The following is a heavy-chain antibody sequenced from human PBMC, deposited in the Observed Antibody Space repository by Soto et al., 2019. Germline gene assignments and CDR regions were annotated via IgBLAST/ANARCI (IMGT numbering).Heavy chain of an antibody. D-gene: IGHD3-16*01. J-gene: IGHJ6*03. CDR3: PRGTDYFLCDGSYMAV. CDR2: INPESGGT. V-gene: IGHV1-2*04. Sequence: QVQLAESGAEVRKAGASVKVSCKAYGYTFTGYYMHWVRQAPGQGLECMGWINPESGGTNYAEKLQGWVTMARDTCISTADMELMGLRFDDTGVYYLPRGTDYFLCDGSYMAVWGKGTTVTVSS. CDR1: GYTFTGYY.